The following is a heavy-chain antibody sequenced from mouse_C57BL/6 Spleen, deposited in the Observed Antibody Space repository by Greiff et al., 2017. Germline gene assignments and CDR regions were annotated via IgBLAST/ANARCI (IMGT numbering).Heavy chain of an antibody. CDR2: IRSKSSNYAT. CDR3: VRAPTAVAANYFDY. J-gene: IGHJ2*01. D-gene: IGHD1-1*01. Sequence: GGGLVQPKGSLKLSCAASGFTFNTYAMHWVRQAPGKGLEWVSRIRSKSSNYATYYADSVKDRFTISRDDSQSMRSLQMNNLKTEDTAMDYCVRAPTAVAANYFDYWGQGTTLTVSS. V-gene: IGHV10-3*01. CDR1: GFTFNTYA.